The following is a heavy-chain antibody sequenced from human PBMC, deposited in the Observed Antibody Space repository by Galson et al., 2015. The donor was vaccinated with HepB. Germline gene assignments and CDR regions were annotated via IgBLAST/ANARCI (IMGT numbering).Heavy chain of an antibody. V-gene: IGHV3-33*06. J-gene: IGHJ4*02. Sequence: SLRLSCATSGFIFRNYGMHWVRQAPGKGLEWVAVIWYDGRDQKYADSARGRCTSSRDNSRNTLYLQMSSMRVEDTALYYCAKLDSSGCSWGQGTLVTVSS. CDR1: GFIFRNYG. CDR2: IWYDGRDQ. CDR3: AKLDSSGCS. D-gene: IGHD3-22*01.